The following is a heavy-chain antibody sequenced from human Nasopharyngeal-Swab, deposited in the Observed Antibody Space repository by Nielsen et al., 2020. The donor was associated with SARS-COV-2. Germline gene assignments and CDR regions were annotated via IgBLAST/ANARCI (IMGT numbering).Heavy chain of an antibody. D-gene: IGHD3-3*01. CDR3: ARVGERGRLRFLDAFDY. Sequence: ASVKVSCKASGYTFTSYYMHWVRQAPGQGLEWMGIINPSGGSTSYAQKFQGRVTMTRDTPTSTVYMELSSLRSEDTAVYYCARVGERGRLRFLDAFDYWGQGTLVTVSS. J-gene: IGHJ4*02. CDR1: GYTFTSYY. V-gene: IGHV1-46*01. CDR2: INPSGGST.